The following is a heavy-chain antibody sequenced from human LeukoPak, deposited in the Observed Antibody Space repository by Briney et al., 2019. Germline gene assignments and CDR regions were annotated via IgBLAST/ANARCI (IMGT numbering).Heavy chain of an antibody. D-gene: IGHD1-26*01. CDR2: INPSGGST. V-gene: IGHV1-46*01. J-gene: IGHJ5*02. Sequence: GASVKVSCKASGYTFTSYYMHWVRQAPGEGLEWMGIINPSGGSTSYAQKFQGRVTMTRDMSTSTVYMELSSLRSEDTAVYYCARGVYVWWELHRNWFDPWGQGTLVTVSS. CDR1: GYTFTSYY. CDR3: ARGVYVWWELHRNWFDP.